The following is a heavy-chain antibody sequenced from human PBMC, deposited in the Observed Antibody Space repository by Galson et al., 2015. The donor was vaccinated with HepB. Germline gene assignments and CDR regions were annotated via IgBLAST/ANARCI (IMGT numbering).Heavy chain of an antibody. CDR1: GYTFTSYG. Sequence: SVKVSCKASGYTFTSYGISWVRQAPGQGLEWMGWISAYNGNTNYAQKLQGRVTMTTDTSTSTAYMELRSLRSDDTAVYYCARVVGDYDILTGFYYYYVMDVWGQGTTVTVSS. CDR3: ARVVGDYDILTGFYYYYVMDV. V-gene: IGHV1-18*04. J-gene: IGHJ6*02. CDR2: ISAYNGNT. D-gene: IGHD3-9*01.